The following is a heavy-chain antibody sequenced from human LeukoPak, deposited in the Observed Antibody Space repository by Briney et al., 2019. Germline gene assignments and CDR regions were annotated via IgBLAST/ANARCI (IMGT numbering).Heavy chain of an antibody. Sequence: SETLSLTCTVSGGSISSYYWSWIRQPPGKGLEWIGYIYYSGSTYYNPSLKSRVTISVDTSKNQFSLKLSSVTAADTAVYYCARDVRHYYDSSDDAFDIWGQGTMVTVSS. D-gene: IGHD3-22*01. CDR2: IYYSGST. CDR1: GGSISSYY. J-gene: IGHJ3*02. V-gene: IGHV4-59*12. CDR3: ARDVRHYYDSSDDAFDI.